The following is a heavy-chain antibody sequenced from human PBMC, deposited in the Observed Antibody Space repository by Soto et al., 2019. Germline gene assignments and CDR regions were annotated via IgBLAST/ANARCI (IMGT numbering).Heavy chain of an antibody. CDR2: ISPYTDQT. D-gene: IGHD5-12*01. Sequence: QVHLVQSGAEVRKPGASVKVSCKTSGYNFRSYGVSWVRQAPGQGFEWLGWISPYTDQTDYAQKFQGRLTRTTDTYKSTFYMDLRSLTSDDTAVYYCARDYHLGPRPGYGSAVWGQGTTFIVSS. CDR3: ARDYHLGPRPGYGSAV. V-gene: IGHV1-18*01. J-gene: IGHJ6*02. CDR1: GYNFRSYG.